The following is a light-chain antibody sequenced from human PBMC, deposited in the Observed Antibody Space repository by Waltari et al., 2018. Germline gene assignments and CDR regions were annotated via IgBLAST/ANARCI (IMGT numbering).Light chain of an antibody. J-gene: IGLJ2*01. V-gene: IGLV1-40*01. Sequence: QSVLTQPPSVSGATGQRVTISCSGRTSHIGAGYDVHWYQQLPGTAPKLLIHANNGRPSGVPDRFSGSKSGTSASLAITGLQPEDEADYYCQSYDTSLSALVFGGGTKLTVL. CDR3: QSYDTSLSALV. CDR1: TSHIGAGYD. CDR2: ANN.